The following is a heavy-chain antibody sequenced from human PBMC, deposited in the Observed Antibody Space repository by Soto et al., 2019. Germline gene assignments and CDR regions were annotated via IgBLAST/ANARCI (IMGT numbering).Heavy chain of an antibody. CDR3: ARDPSRRSPPDY. CDR2: ISSTSAYT. V-gene: IGHV3-11*05. CDR1: GFDFSDYY. Sequence: QVQVVESGGGLVKPGGSVRLSCVAAGFDFSDYYMTWFRQAPGKAPEWVSSISSTSAYTKYADSVKGRFTISRDNAKNSVYLQKDSLRGEDTAVYYCARDPSRRSPPDYWGQGTLVTVSS. J-gene: IGHJ4*02.